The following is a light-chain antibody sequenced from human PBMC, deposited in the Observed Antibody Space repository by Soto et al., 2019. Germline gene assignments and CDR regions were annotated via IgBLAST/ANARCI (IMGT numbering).Light chain of an antibody. Sequence: QSALTQPPSASGSPGQSVTISCTGTSSDVGGYNYVSWYQQHPGKAPKLIIYEVTKRPSGVPARFSGSKSGSTASLTLSGLQPEDEADYYCGSHAGSNSWVFGGGTKLTVL. CDR1: SSDVGGYNY. CDR2: EVT. CDR3: GSHAGSNSWV. V-gene: IGLV2-8*01. J-gene: IGLJ3*02.